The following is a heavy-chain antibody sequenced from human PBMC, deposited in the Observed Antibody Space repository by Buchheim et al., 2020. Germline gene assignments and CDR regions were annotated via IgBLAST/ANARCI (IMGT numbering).Heavy chain of an antibody. Sequence: VQLVESGGGVVQPGRSLRLSCAASGFTFGDYAMSWVRQAPGKGLEWVGFIRSKAYGGTTEYAASVKGRFTISRDDSKSIAYLQMNSLKTEDTAVYYCTRAGRVGATACDYWGQGTL. CDR3: TRAGRVGATACDY. CDR1: GFTFGDYA. CDR2: IRSKAYGGTT. J-gene: IGHJ4*02. D-gene: IGHD1-26*01. V-gene: IGHV3-49*04.